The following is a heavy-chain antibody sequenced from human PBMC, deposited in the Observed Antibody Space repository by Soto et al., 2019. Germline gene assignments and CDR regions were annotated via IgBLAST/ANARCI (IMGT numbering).Heavy chain of an antibody. CDR3: ARDEGGYDILTGYYKAHHFDY. J-gene: IGHJ4*02. V-gene: IGHV1-18*01. D-gene: IGHD3-9*01. Sequence: ASVEVSCKASGYTFTHFYITWVRQAPGQGLEWMGAISPHNFNTNYAQKFRGRVTLTIEKSTNTAYMDLRSLTSDDTAVYYCARDEGGYDILTGYYKAHHFDYWGQGVPVTVSS. CDR2: ISPHNFNT. CDR1: GYTFTHFY.